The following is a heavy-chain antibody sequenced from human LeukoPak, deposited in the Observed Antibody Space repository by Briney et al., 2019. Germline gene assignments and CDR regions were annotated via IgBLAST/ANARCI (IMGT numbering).Heavy chain of an antibody. CDR1: GFSFSAYA. CDR3: ARDPNGDYIGDFDM. J-gene: IGHJ3*02. V-gene: IGHV3-23*01. Sequence: GGSLRLSCTASGFSFSAYAMMWVRQAPGKGPEWVSAIRGSCVNTYYADSVKGRFTISRDNSKYPLFLQMNSLRAEDMAVYYCARDPNGDYIGDFDMWGPGTMVTVSS. CDR2: IRGSCVNT. D-gene: IGHD4-17*01.